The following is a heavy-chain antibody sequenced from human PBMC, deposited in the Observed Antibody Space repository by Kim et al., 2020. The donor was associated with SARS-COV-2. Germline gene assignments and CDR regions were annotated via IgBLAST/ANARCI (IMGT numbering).Heavy chain of an antibody. CDR3: AREGAAAGFYYYYYMDV. D-gene: IGHD6-13*01. V-gene: IGHV3-9*01. Sequence: ALRLSCAASGFTFDDYAMHWVRQAPGKGLEWVSGISWNSGSIGYADSVKGRFTISRDNAKNSLYLQMNSLRAEDTALYYCAREGAAAGFYYYYYMDVWGKGTTVTVSS. J-gene: IGHJ6*03. CDR2: ISWNSGSI. CDR1: GFTFDDYA.